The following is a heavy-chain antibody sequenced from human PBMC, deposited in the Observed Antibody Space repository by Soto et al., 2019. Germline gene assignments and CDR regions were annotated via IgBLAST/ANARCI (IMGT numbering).Heavy chain of an antibody. CDR3: ARGYSSGGRAAFDI. CDR2: IYSGGST. Sequence: GGSLRLSCAASGFTVSSNYMSWVRQAPGKGLEWVSVIYSGGSTYYADSVKGRFTISRHNSKNTLYLQMNSLRAEDTAVYYCARGYSSGGRAAFDIWGQGTMVTVSS. J-gene: IGHJ3*02. CDR1: GFTVSSNY. D-gene: IGHD6-19*01. V-gene: IGHV3-53*04.